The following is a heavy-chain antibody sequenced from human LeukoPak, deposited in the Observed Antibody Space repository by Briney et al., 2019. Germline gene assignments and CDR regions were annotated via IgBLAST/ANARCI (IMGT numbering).Heavy chain of an antibody. D-gene: IGHD3-22*01. V-gene: IGHV4-39*07. Sequence: PSETLSLTCTVSGGSISTSNYYWGWIRQPPGKGLEWIGNIFYSGSTYYSPSLKSRVTISLDTSRNQFSLKLSSVTAADTAVYYCARDWRNYYDGSGFDYWGQGTLVTVSS. J-gene: IGHJ4*02. CDR3: ARDWRNYYDGSGFDY. CDR1: GGSISTSNYY. CDR2: IFYSGST.